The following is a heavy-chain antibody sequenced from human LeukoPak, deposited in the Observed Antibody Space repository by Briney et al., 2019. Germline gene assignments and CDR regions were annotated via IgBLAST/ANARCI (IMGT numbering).Heavy chain of an antibody. Sequence: PGGSLRLSCAASGFTFSDYYMSWVRQAPGKGLEWVSYISSSSSYINYADSVKGRFTISRDNAKNSLYLQMNSLRGEDTAVYYCAAGELFDWFDPWGEGTLVTVSS. V-gene: IGHV3-11*03. D-gene: IGHD1-26*01. CDR2: ISSSSSYI. CDR3: AAGELFDWFDP. J-gene: IGHJ5*02. CDR1: GFTFSDYY.